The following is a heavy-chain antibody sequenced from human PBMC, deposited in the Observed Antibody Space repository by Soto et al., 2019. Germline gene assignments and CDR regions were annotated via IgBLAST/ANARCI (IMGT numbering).Heavy chain of an antibody. CDR1: GFTFSSYD. V-gene: IGHV3-23*01. D-gene: IGHD5-12*01. CDR2: FSFYGRRENT. CDR3: AKPLYSATGGPTDH. J-gene: IGHJ4*02. Sequence: EVQLLESGGGLVQPGGSLRLSCVGSGFTFSSYDMTWVRQAPGKGLEWVSSFSFYGRRENTYYADSVKGRFTISRDNSRNTVYLQMDNLRVEDTAVYYCAKPLYSATGGPTDHWGQGTLVTVSS.